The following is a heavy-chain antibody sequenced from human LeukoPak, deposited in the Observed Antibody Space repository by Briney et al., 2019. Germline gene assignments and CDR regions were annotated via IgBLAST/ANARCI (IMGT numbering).Heavy chain of an antibody. CDR3: AKRPDCSTTNCFRFEY. V-gene: IGHV3-23*01. Sequence: GGSLRLSCGASGFTFSSYWMSWVRQAPGQGLEWVSSISGDGGSTYYAESVKGRFTISRDNSKNTLYLQMNSLRAEDTAVYYCAKRPDCSTTNCFRFEYWGQGTLVTVSS. CDR1: GFTFSSYW. D-gene: IGHD2-2*01. J-gene: IGHJ4*02. CDR2: ISGDGGST.